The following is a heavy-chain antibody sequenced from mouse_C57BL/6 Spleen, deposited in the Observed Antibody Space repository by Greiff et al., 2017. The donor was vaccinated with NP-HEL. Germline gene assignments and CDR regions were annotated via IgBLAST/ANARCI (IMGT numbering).Heavy chain of an antibody. J-gene: IGHJ4*01. D-gene: IGHD3-2*02. CDR2: VYPGSGSI. CDR1: GYTFTEYT. CDR3: ARHEDSSGYNYAMDY. V-gene: IGHV1-62-2*01. Sequence: QVQLKESGAELVKPGASVKLSCKASGYTFTEYTIHWVKQRSGQGLEWIGWVYPGSGSIKYDEKFKDKGTLTADKSSSPVYMELSRLTSEDSAVYFCARHEDSSGYNYAMDYWGQGTSVTVSS.